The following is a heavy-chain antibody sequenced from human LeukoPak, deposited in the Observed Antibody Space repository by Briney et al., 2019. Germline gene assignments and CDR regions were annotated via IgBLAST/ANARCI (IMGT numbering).Heavy chain of an antibody. V-gene: IGHV3-30-3*01. CDR1: GFSFSSYW. J-gene: IGHJ3*02. Sequence: GGSLRLSCAASGFSFSSYWMHWVRQAPGKGLEWVAVISYDGSNKYYADSVKGRFTISRDNSKNTLYLQMNSLRAEDTAVYYCARGEVVIDAFDIWGQGTMVTVSS. CDR3: ARGEVVIDAFDI. D-gene: IGHD2-21*01. CDR2: ISYDGSNK.